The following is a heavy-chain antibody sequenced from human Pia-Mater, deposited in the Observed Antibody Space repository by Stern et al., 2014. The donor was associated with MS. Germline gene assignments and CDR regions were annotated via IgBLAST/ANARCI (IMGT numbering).Heavy chain of an antibody. CDR3: ARASERSGYYPDYFQY. V-gene: IGHV1-69*01. CDR1: GGTFSNYA. CDR2: LIIILDPA. J-gene: IGHJ1*01. Sequence: VQLVESGPEVKKPGSSVKVSCKGSGGTFSNYAISWVRQAPGQGLEWMGGLIIILDPANYAQKFQGRVTISADESTSTDYMELSSLRSEDTAVYYCARASERSGYYPDYFQYWGQGTPVTVSS. D-gene: IGHD3-22*01.